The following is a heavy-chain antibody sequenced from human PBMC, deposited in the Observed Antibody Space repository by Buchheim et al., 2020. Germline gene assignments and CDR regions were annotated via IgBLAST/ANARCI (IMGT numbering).Heavy chain of an antibody. V-gene: IGHV1-18*04. CDR1: GYTFTNFA. J-gene: IGHJ4*02. Sequence: QVQLVQSGGEVKKPGASVKVSCKASGYTFTNFAISWVRQAPGQGLECMGWISAYNGDTKYAQNLQGRVTMTTDITTGTAYLDLRSLRSDDTAAYYCARIDRHIAVFDYWGQGT. CDR2: ISAYNGDT. D-gene: IGHD6-19*01. CDR3: ARIDRHIAVFDY.